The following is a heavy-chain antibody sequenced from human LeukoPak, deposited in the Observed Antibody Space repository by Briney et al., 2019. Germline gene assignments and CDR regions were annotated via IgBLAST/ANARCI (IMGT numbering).Heavy chain of an antibody. J-gene: IGHJ4*02. CDR3: AKYGPFGVVVPAAMFDY. Sequence: GGSLRLSCAASRFTFSTYWMHWVRQAPGKGLVWVSRINSDGSSTGYADSVKGRFTISRDNAKNSLYLQMNSLRAEDTAVYYCAKYGPFGVVVPAAMFDYWGQGTLVTVSS. CDR1: RFTFSTYW. D-gene: IGHD2-2*01. V-gene: IGHV3-74*01. CDR2: INSDGSST.